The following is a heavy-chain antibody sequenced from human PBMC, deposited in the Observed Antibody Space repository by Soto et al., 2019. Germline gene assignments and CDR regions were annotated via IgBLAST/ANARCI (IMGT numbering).Heavy chain of an antibody. CDR1: GFTFSTYA. J-gene: IGHJ4*02. D-gene: IGHD1-1*01. Sequence: EVQLLESGGKLVQPGGSLTLSCAASGFTFSTYAMAWVRQAPGKGLEWVSGVSASGLNTDYADPVKGRCYISRDNSQTTGSLHMNSLRAEDTALYYCAKARPRRTSGYCFDYWGQGTPVTVSS. CDR2: VSASGLNT. CDR3: AKARPRRTSGYCFDY. V-gene: IGHV3-23*01.